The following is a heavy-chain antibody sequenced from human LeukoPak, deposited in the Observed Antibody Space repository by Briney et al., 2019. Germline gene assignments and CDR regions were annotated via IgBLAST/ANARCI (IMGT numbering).Heavy chain of an antibody. Sequence: GGSLRLSCAASGFTFSSSAMNWVRQAPGKGLEWVSSIRGSGDKTYYADSVKGRFTISRDNSKNTLFLQMNSLRAEDTAIYYCAKGYCGSGSYGWFDYWGQGTLVTVSS. CDR1: GFTFSSSA. CDR3: AKGYCGSGSYGWFDY. D-gene: IGHD3-10*01. V-gene: IGHV3-23*01. CDR2: IRGSGDKT. J-gene: IGHJ4*02.